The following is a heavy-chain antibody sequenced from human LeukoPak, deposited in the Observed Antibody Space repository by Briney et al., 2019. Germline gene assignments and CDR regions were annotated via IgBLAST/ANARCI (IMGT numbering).Heavy chain of an antibody. CDR1: GFTFSSHW. D-gene: IGHD4-11*01. V-gene: IGHV3-74*01. Sequence: GGSLRLSCAASGFTFSSHWMHWVRQAPGKGLVWVSRIIGDGSSTSYADSVKGRFTISRDNAKNTLYLQMNSLRAEDTAVYYCARGIRSHSSAGAFDIWGQGTMVTVSS. CDR3: ARGIRSHSSAGAFDI. CDR2: IIGDGSST. J-gene: IGHJ3*02.